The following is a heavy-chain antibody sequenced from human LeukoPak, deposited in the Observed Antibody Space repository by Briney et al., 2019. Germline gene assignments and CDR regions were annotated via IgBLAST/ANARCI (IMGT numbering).Heavy chain of an antibody. J-gene: IGHJ4*02. CDR3: ARQYSGSWPIGDY. CDR1: GFTVSTNY. Sequence: GGSLRLSCAASGFTVSTNYMTWVRQAPGKGLEWVSIIYSGGSTYYADSVKGRFTISRDNSKNTLYLQMNSLRAEDTAVYYCARQYSGSWPIGDYWGQGTLVTVSS. CDR2: IYSGGST. V-gene: IGHV3-66*04. D-gene: IGHD1-26*01.